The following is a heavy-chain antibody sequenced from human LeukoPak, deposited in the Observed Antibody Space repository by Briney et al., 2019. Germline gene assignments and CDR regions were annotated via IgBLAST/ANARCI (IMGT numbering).Heavy chain of an antibody. CDR3: ARRRGGYYDRYIDY. D-gene: IGHD3-22*01. Sequence: GSLRLSCAASGFTVSSNYMSWVRQPPGKGLEWIGEINHSGSTNYNPSLKSRVTISVDTSKNQFSLKLSSVTAADTAVYYCARRRGGYYDRYIDYWGQGTLVTVSS. CDR1: GFTVSSNY. CDR2: INHSGST. J-gene: IGHJ4*02. V-gene: IGHV4-34*01.